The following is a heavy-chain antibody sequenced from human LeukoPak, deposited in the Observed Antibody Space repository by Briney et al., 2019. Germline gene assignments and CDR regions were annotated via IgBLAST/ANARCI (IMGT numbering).Heavy chain of an antibody. J-gene: IGHJ4*02. D-gene: IGHD3-10*01. Sequence: GSLRLSCAASGFTFSSYSMNWVRQAPGKGLEWVSSISSSSSYIYYADSVKGRFTISRDNAKNSLYLQMNSLRAEDTAVYYCARAHRNRITMVRGVNFDYWGQGTLVTVSS. CDR1: GFTFSSYS. CDR2: ISSSSSYI. CDR3: ARAHRNRITMVRGVNFDY. V-gene: IGHV3-21*01.